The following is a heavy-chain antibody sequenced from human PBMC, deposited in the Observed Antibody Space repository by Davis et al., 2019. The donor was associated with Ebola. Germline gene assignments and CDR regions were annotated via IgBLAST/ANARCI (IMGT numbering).Heavy chain of an antibody. J-gene: IGHJ6*02. V-gene: IGHV3-11*01. CDR2: ISSSGSTI. Sequence: GESLKISCAASGFTFSDYYMSWIRQAPGKGPEWVSYISSSGSTIYYADSVKGRFTISRDNAKKSLYLQMNSLRAEDTAVYYCARGIAARWYYYGMDVWGQGTTVTVSS. CDR3: ARGIAARWYYYGMDV. CDR1: GFTFSDYY. D-gene: IGHD6-6*01.